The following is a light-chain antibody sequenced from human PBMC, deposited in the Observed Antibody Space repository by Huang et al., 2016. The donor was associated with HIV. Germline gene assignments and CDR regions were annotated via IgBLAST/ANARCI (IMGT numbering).Light chain of an antibody. CDR1: QDISSY. J-gene: IGKJ3*01. CDR2: AAS. CDR3: LQLNSYPGT. Sequence: IQLTQSPSSLSASVGDRVTITCRASQDISSYLAWYQQKPGKAPKLLIYAASTLESGVPSSFNGSGSGTEFTLTSNNLQPEDFATYYCLQLNSYPGTFGPGTNVDV. V-gene: IGKV1-9*01.